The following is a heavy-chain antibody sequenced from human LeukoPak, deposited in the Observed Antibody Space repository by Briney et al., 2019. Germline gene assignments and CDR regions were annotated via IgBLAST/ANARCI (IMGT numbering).Heavy chain of an antibody. D-gene: IGHD3-10*01. CDR2: IGSASNTI. V-gene: IGHV3-48*01. CDR1: GFTFSSYS. J-gene: IGHJ5*02. CDR3: ARDGWFGDYNWFDP. Sequence: KPGGSLRLSCAASGFTFSSYSMNWVRQAPGKGLEWVSYIGSASNTIYYADSVKGRFTVSRDNAKNSLYLQMNSLRAEDTAMYYCARDGWFGDYNWFDPWGQGTLVTVSS.